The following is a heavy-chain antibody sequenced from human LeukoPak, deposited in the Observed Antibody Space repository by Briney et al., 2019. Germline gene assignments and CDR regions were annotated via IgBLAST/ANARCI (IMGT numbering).Heavy chain of an antibody. CDR1: GFTFSSAW. Sequence: GGSLRLSCAASGFTFSSAWMSWVRQAPGKGLEWVGRIKSKTDGGTTDYAAPVKGRFTISRDDSKNTLFLQMNSLKTEDTAVYYCTHITAAGHCDYWGQGTLVTVSS. J-gene: IGHJ4*02. V-gene: IGHV3-15*01. CDR2: IKSKTDGGTT. CDR3: THITAAGHCDY. D-gene: IGHD6-13*01.